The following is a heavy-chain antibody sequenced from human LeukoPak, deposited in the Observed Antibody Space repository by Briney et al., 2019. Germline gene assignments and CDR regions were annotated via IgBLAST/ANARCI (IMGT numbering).Heavy chain of an antibody. CDR2: IYTSGST. V-gene: IGHV4-4*07. CDR1: GGSISSYY. J-gene: IGHJ4*02. CDR3: ARDTYYYDSSGYFSVNYFDY. D-gene: IGHD3-22*01. Sequence: SETLSVTCTVSGGSISSYYWSWIRQPAGKGLEWIGRIYTSGSTNYNPSLKSRVTMSVYTSKNQFSLKLSSVTAADTAVYYCARDTYYYDSSGYFSVNYFDYWGQGTLVTVSS.